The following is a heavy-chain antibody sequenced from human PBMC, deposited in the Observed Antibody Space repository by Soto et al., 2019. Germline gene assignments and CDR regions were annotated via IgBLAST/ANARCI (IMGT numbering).Heavy chain of an antibody. CDR1: GYSFTSYW. CDR2: IDPSDSYT. V-gene: IGHV5-10-1*01. D-gene: IGHD2-15*01. J-gene: IGHJ6*02. CDR3: ARRRYCSGGSCYSRHYYYGMDV. Sequence: PGESLKISCNGSGYSFTSYWISWVRQMPGKGLEWMGRIDPSDSYTNYSPSFQGHVTISADKSISTAYLQWSSLKASDTAMYYCARRRYCSGGSCYSRHYYYGMDVWGQGTTVTVSS.